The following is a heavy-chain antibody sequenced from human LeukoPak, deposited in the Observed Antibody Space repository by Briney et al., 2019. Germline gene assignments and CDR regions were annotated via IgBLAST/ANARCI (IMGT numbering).Heavy chain of an antibody. CDR1: GGSVSSGSYY. CDR3: ARDHPGWFDP. Sequence: PSETLSLTCTVSGGSVSSGSYYWSWIRQPPGKELEWIGYIYYSGSTNYNPSLKSRVTISVDTSKNQFSLKLSSVTAADTAVYYCARDHPGWFDPWGQGTLVTVSS. V-gene: IGHV4-61*01. CDR2: IYYSGST. J-gene: IGHJ5*02.